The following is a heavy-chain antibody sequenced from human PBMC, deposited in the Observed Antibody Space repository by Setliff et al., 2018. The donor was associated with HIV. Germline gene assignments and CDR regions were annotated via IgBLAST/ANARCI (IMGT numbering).Heavy chain of an antibody. Sequence: SETLFLTCAVSGYSISSGFYWGWIRQPPGKGLEWIGSIYHSGSTYYNPSLRSRVTISVDTSKNQFSLKLNSVTAADTAVYYCARVRLELRQYWFDSWGQGSPVTVSS. CDR3: ARVRLELRQYWFDS. CDR1: GYSISSGFY. D-gene: IGHD1-7*01. J-gene: IGHJ5*01. V-gene: IGHV4-38-2*01. CDR2: IYHSGST.